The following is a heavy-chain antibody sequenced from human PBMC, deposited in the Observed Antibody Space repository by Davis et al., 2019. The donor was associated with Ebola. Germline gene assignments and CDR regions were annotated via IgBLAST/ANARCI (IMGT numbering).Heavy chain of an antibody. J-gene: IGHJ4*02. V-gene: IGHV3-23*01. Sequence: GESLKTSCAASGFTLRSYVVSWVRQVPGAGPELVSSMSTSGSKTDYGDSVKGRFTISRDNSMNMLYLQMNSLRAEDTAIYYCAKKIPGNNPFDSWGPGTLVTVSS. CDR1: GFTLRSYV. CDR3: AKKIPGNNPFDS. CDR2: MSTSGSKT. D-gene: IGHD1-14*01.